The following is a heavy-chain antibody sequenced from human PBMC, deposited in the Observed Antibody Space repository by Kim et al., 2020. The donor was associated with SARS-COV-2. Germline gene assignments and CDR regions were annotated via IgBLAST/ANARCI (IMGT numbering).Heavy chain of an antibody. J-gene: IGHJ5*02. D-gene: IGHD3-10*01. CDR3: ARSKGSGSNWFDP. V-gene: IGHV4-4*07. Sequence: YNPSLKSRVTMSVDASKNQFSLRLSSVTAADTAVYYWARSKGSGSNWFDPWGQGTLVTVSS.